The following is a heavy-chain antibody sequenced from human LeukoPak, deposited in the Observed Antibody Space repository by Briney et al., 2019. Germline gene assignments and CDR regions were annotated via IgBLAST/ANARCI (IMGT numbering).Heavy chain of an antibody. J-gene: IGHJ4*02. Sequence: GGSLRLSCAASGFTFSSYGMHWVRQAPGKGLEWVAVISYDGSNKYYADSVKGRFTISRDNSKNTLYLQMNSLRAEDTAVYYCSGYFVYWGQGTLVTVSS. CDR1: GFTFSSYG. CDR3: SGYFVY. D-gene: IGHD3-22*01. CDR2: ISYDGSNK. V-gene: IGHV3-30*03.